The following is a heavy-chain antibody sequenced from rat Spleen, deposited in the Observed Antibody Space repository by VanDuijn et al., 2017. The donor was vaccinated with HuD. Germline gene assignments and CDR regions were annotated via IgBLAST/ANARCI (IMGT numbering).Heavy chain of an antibody. V-gene: IGHV5-7*01. Sequence: EVQLVESGGGLVQPGRSLKLSCAASGFTFSDYNMAWVRQAPKKGLEWVATISYDGSSTYYRESVKGRFTISRDNAKSTLYLQMDSLRSEDTATYYCARHIGYNSFDYWGQGVMVTVSS. J-gene: IGHJ2*01. D-gene: IGHD1-9*01. CDR3: ARHIGYNSFDY. CDR2: ISYDGSST. CDR1: GFTFSDYN.